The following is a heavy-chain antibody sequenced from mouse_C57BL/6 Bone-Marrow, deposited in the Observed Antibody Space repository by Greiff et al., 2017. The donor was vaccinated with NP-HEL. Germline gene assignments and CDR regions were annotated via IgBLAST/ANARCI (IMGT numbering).Heavy chain of an antibody. V-gene: IGHV1-64*01. CDR3: ALYGNYWYFDV. D-gene: IGHD2-1*01. CDR1: GYTFTSYW. J-gene: IGHJ1*03. CDR2: IHPNSGST. Sequence: QVQLQQPGAELVKPGASVKLSCKASGYTFTSYWMHWVKQRPGQGLEWIGVIHPNSGSTNYNEKFKSKATLSVDKSSSTAYMQLSSLTSEDSAVYYCALYGNYWYFDVWGTGTTVTVSS.